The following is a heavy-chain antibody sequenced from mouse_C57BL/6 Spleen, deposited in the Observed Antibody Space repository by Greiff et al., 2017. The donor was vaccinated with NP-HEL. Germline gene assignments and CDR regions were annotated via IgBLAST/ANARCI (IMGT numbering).Heavy chain of an antibody. CDR3: ARDGHGNCVFFDY. V-gene: IGHV1-4*01. CDR2: INPSSGYT. D-gene: IGHD2-1*01. Sequence: VQLKESGAELARPGASVKMSCKASGYTFTSYTMHWVKQRPGQGLEWIGYINPSSGYTKYNQKFKDKATLTADKSSSTAYMQLSSLTSEDSAVYYCARDGHGNCVFFDYWGQGTTLTVSS. CDR1: GYTFTSYT. J-gene: IGHJ2*01.